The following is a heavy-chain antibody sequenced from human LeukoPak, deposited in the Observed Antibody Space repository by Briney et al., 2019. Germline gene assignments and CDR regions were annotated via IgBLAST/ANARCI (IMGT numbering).Heavy chain of an antibody. D-gene: IGHD6-13*01. J-gene: IGHJ4*02. CDR1: GYTFTSYG. Sequence: ASVKVSCKASGYTFTSYGISWVRQAPGQGLEWMGWISAYNGNTNYAQKLQGRVTMTTDTSTSTAYMELRSLRPGDTAVYYCARARPGVAAAGEYDYWGQGTLVTVSS. V-gene: IGHV1-18*01. CDR2: ISAYNGNT. CDR3: ARARPGVAAAGEYDY.